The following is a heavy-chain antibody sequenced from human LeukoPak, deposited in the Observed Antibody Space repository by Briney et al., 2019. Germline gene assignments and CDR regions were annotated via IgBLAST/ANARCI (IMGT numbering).Heavy chain of an antibody. V-gene: IGHV4-34*01. CDR3: ARTGITGTVPYFCY. CDR1: GGSFSGYY. CDR2: INHSGST. D-gene: IGHD1-7*01. Sequence: SETLSLTCAVYGGSFSGYYWSWIRQPPGKGLEWIGEINHSGSTNYNPSLKSRVTISVDTSKNQFSLKLSSVTAADTAVYYCARTGITGTVPYFCYWGQGTLVTVSS. J-gene: IGHJ4*02.